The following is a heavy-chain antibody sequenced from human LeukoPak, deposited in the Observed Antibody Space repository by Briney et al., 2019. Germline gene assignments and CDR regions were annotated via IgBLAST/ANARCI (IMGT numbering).Heavy chain of an antibody. Sequence: GGSLRLSCAASGFTFTTYWMSWVRQAPGKGLEWVANIRQDGSEKYYVDSVKGRFTISRDNAKNSLFLQMNSLRAEDTAVYYCARGGAPGYSYEDWGQGTLVTVSS. V-gene: IGHV3-7*01. CDR2: IRQDGSEK. D-gene: IGHD5-18*01. CDR1: GFTFTTYW. CDR3: ARGGAPGYSYED. J-gene: IGHJ4*02.